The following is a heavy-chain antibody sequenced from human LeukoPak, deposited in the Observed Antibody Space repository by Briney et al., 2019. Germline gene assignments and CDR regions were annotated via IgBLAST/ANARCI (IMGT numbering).Heavy chain of an antibody. J-gene: IGHJ4*02. V-gene: IGHV1-8*01. CDR3: ARVEQRGGYFDY. CDR2: MNPNSGNT. Sequence: ASVKVSCKASGYTFTSYDINWVRQATGQGLEWMGWMNPNSGNTGYAQKFQGRVTMTRNTSISTAYMELSSLRSEDTAAYYCARVEQRGGYFDYWGQGTLVTVSS. CDR1: GYTFTSYD. D-gene: IGHD6-25*01.